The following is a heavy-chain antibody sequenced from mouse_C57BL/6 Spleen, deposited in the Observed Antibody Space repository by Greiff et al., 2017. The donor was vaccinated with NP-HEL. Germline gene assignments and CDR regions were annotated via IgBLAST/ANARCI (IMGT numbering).Heavy chain of an antibody. D-gene: IGHD2-4*01. Sequence: VQLVESGAELVRPGTSVKMSCKASGYTFTNYWIGWVKQRPGHGLEWIGDIYPGGGYTNYNEKFKGKATLTADKSSSTAYMQFSSLTSEDSAIYYCARDGLRQGKAAFDYWGKGTTLTVAS. J-gene: IGHJ2*01. CDR2: IYPGGGYT. V-gene: IGHV1-63*01. CDR3: ARDGLRQGKAAFDY. CDR1: GYTFTNYW.